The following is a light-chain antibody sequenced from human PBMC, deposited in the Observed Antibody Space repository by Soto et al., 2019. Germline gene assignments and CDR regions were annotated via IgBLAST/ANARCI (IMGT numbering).Light chain of an antibody. CDR3: HQYDSSPPYT. V-gene: IGKV3-20*01. J-gene: IGKJ2*01. CDR2: AAS. CDR1: RSFASSY. Sequence: EIVLTQSPATLSLSPGERATLSCRASRSFASSYLAWYQHKPGQAPRLLIYAASSRATGIPDRFIGSGSGTDFPLTISRLEPDDSAVYYCHQYDSSPPYTFGQGTKLEIK.